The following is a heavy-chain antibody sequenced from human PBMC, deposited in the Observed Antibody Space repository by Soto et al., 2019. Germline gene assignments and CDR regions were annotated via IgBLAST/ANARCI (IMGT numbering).Heavy chain of an antibody. CDR1: GFTVSDS. CDR2: IHSDGST. J-gene: IGHJ4*02. V-gene: IGHV3-53*01. CDR3: ARDASGTFDY. Sequence: PGESLKISCSVAGFTVSDSMSWVRQAPGKGLECVSFIHSDGSTHYTDSVRGRFTISRDNSKNTLYLQMDRLRVDDTVVYFCARDASGTFDYWGQGTLVTVSS. D-gene: IGHD6-19*01.